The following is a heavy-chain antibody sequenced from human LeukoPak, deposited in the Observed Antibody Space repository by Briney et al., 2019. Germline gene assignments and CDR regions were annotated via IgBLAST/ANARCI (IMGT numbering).Heavy chain of an antibody. V-gene: IGHV3-21*06. CDR3: ARAPYDILTGYSPYYFDY. D-gene: IGHD3-9*01. CDR2: ISSTSTYI. J-gene: IGHJ4*02. Sequence: GGSLRLSCAASGFTLSSYNMNWVRQAPGKGLEWVSSISSTSTYIYYADSVKGRFTISRDNAENSLFLQMNSLRAEDTAVYYCARAPYDILTGYSPYYFDYWGQGTLVTVSS. CDR1: GFTLSSYN.